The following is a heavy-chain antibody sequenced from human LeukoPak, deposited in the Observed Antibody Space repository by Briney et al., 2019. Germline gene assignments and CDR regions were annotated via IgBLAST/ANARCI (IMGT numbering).Heavy chain of an antibody. CDR1: GFTFSSYA. CDR3: AREPKL. V-gene: IGHV3-30-3*01. J-gene: IGHJ3*01. Sequence: GGSLRLSCAASGFTFSSYAMHWVRQAPVKGLEWVAVMSFDGSNKYYAESVKGRSTISRDNSKNTLFLQVNSLIDEDTAVYYCAREPKLWGQGTMVIVSS. CDR2: MSFDGSNK.